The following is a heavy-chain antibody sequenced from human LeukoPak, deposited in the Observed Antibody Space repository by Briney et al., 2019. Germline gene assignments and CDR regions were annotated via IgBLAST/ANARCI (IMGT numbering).Heavy chain of an antibody. V-gene: IGHV3-7*01. CDR3: ARAEGRARLTY. CDR2: IKQDGNEI. CDR1: GFTFSDYW. Sequence: PGGSLRLSCTPSGFTFSDYWMSWVRQAPGKGLEWVANIKQDGNEIYYVDSVKGRFTTSRDNAKNSLYLQMNSLRAEDTAVYYCARAEGRARLTYWGQGTLVTVSS. D-gene: IGHD1-26*01. J-gene: IGHJ4*02.